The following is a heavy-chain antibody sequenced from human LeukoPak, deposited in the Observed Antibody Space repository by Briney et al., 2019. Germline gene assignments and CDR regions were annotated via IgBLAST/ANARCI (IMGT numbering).Heavy chain of an antibody. J-gene: IGHJ4*02. V-gene: IGHV3-9*01. Sequence: GGSLRLSCAASGFTFSSYAMSWVRQAPGKGLEWVSGISWNSGSIGYADSVKGRFTISRDNAKNSLYLQMNSLRAEDTALYYCAKGNIAAAGPTTPFDYWGQGTLVTVSS. D-gene: IGHD6-13*01. CDR2: ISWNSGSI. CDR1: GFTFSSYA. CDR3: AKGNIAAAGPTTPFDY.